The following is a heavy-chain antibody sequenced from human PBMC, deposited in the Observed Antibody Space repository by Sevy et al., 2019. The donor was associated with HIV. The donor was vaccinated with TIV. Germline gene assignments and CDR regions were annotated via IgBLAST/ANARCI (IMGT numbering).Heavy chain of an antibody. CDR1: GFTFSSYS. D-gene: IGHD3-22*01. CDR2: ISSSSSYI. V-gene: IGHV3-21*01. Sequence: GGSLRLSCAASGFTFSSYSMNWVRQAPGKGLEWVSSISSSSSYIYYADSVKGRFTISRDNAKNSLYLQMNSLRAEDRAGYYCAGSDYYDRSGYYYAQVAFDIWGQGTMVTVSS. CDR3: AGSDYYDRSGYYYAQVAFDI. J-gene: IGHJ3*02.